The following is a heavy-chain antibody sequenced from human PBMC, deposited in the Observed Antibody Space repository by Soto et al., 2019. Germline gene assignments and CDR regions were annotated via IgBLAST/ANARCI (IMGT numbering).Heavy chain of an antibody. J-gene: IGHJ4*02. CDR1: GFTFSDYA. Sequence: VQLVESGGGVVQPGRSLRLSCAASGFTFSDYAMHWVRQAPGKGLEWVAVVSHDGRNTHYADSVKGRFTISRDSSKNTVSLEMPSLRAEDTAVYSCAKGGRQWLVTSDFNYGGQGALVTVSS. D-gene: IGHD6-19*01. CDR3: AKGGRQWLVTSDFNY. CDR2: VSHDGRNT. V-gene: IGHV3-30*18.